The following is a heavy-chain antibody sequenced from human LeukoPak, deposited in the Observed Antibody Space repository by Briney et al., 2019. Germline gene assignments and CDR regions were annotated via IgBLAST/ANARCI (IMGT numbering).Heavy chain of an antibody. CDR2: ISSSGSTI. D-gene: IGHD4-17*01. V-gene: IGHV3-48*03. J-gene: IGHJ4*02. Sequence: GGSLRLSCAASGFTFSSYEMNWVRQAPGKRLEWVSYISSSGSTIYYADSVKGRFTISRDNAKNSLYLHMNSLRAEDTAVYYCARDQLITTVTHFDYWGQGTLVTVSS. CDR1: GFTFSSYE. CDR3: ARDQLITTVTHFDY.